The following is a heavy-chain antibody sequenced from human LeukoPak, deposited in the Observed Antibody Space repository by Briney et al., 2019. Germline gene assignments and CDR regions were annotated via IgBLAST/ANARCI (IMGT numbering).Heavy chain of an antibody. V-gene: IGHV3-23*01. J-gene: IGHJ6*03. CDR2: ISGSGGST. D-gene: IGHD3-10*01. CDR3: AKDYYGSGSYSEYYYYYYVDV. CDR1: GFTFSSYG. Sequence: GGSLRLSCAASGFTFSSYGMSWVRQAPGKGLEWVSAISGSGGSTYYADSVKGRFTISRDNSKNTLYLQMNSLRAEDTAVYYCAKDYYGSGSYSEYYYYYYVDVWGKGTTVTISS.